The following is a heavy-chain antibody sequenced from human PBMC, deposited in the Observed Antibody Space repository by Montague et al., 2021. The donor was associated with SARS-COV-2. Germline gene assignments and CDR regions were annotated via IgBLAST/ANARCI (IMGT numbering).Heavy chain of an antibody. J-gene: IGHJ6*02. CDR3: ARDRDWDDWCGMDV. Sequence: SLRLSCSASGFIFSIYEMNWVRQAPGKGLEWISYISSSGDGSTKXYTDSVKGRFTISRDNAKNSLYLQMNSLRVEDTAIYYCARDRDWDDWCGMDVWGQGTKVTVSS. V-gene: IGHV3-48*03. CDR2: ISSSGDGSTK. CDR1: GFIFSIYE. D-gene: IGHD2-21*01.